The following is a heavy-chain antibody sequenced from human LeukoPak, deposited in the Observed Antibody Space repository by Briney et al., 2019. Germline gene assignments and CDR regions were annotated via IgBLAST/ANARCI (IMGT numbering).Heavy chain of an antibody. J-gene: IGHJ4*02. CDR1: GGSSSSNY. V-gene: IGHV4-59*12. D-gene: IGHD3-10*01. Sequence: SETLSLTCTVSGGSSSSNYWSWIRQPPGKGLEWIGYIYYSGSTNYNPSLKSRVTMSVDTSKNQFSLKLSSVTAADTAVYYCARDAAYYYGSGSYRNGNDYWGQGSLVTVSS. CDR2: IYYSGST. CDR3: ARDAAYYYGSGSYRNGNDY.